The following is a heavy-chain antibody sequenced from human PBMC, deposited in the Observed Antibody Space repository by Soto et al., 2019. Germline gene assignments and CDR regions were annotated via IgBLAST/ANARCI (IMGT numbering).Heavy chain of an antibody. J-gene: IGHJ6*02. CDR2: INHSGST. Sequence: SETLSLTCAVYGRSFSGYYWSWIRQPPGKGLEWIGEINHSGSTNYNPSLKSRVTISVDTSKNQFSLKLSSVTAADTAVYYCARGYYYGSGSYYSRSYYYYYGMDVWGQGTTVTSP. CDR1: GRSFSGYY. V-gene: IGHV4-34*01. D-gene: IGHD3-10*01. CDR3: ARGYYYGSGSYYSRSYYYYYGMDV.